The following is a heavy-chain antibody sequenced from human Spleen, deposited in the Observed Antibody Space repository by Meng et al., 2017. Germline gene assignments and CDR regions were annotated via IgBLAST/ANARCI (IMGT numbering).Heavy chain of an antibody. Sequence: SETLSLTCTVSGGSISSYYWSWIRQPPGKGLEWIGYIYYSGSPNYNPSLNSRVTISVDTSKNQFSLKLTSVTAADTAVYYCAGGAVVTLIFYHAMDVWGQGTTVTVSS. CDR2: IYYSGSP. CDR3: AGGAVVTLIFYHAMDV. D-gene: IGHD2-21*02. J-gene: IGHJ6*02. CDR1: GGSISSYY. V-gene: IGHV4-59*08.